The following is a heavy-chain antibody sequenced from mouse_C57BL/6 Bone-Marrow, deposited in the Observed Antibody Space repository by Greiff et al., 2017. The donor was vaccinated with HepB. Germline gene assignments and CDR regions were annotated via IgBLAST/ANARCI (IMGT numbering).Heavy chain of an antibody. D-gene: IGHD1-1*01. CDR3: VPHYYGSSYVDFDY. J-gene: IGHJ2*01. Sequence: QVQLQQPGAELVRPGSSVKLSCKASGYTFTSYWMHWVKQRPIQGLEWIGNIDPSDSETHYNQKFKDKATLTVDKSSSTAYMQLSSLTSEDSAVYYCVPHYYGSSYVDFDYWGQGTTLTVSS. CDR2: IDPSDSET. CDR1: GYTFTSYW. V-gene: IGHV1-52*01.